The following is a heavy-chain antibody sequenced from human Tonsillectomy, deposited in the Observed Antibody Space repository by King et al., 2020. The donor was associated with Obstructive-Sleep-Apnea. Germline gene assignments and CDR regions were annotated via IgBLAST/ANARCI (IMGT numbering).Heavy chain of an antibody. CDR3: ARHRGVEDYGGYGDYFDY. Sequence: QLQESGPGLVKPSETLSLTSTVSGGSISNYYWSWIRQPPGKGLEWIGYMYYSGNTNFNPSLKSRVTISADTSKIQFSLRLSSVTAADTAVYYCARHRGVEDYGGYGDYFDYWGQGTLVTVSS. CDR2: MYYSGNT. D-gene: IGHD5-12*01. V-gene: IGHV4-59*08. CDR1: GGSISNYY. J-gene: IGHJ4*02.